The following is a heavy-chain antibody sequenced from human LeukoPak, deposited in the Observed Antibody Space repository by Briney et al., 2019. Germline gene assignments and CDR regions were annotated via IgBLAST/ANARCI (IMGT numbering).Heavy chain of an antibody. CDR2: INPNNGGT. D-gene: IGHD6-6*01. V-gene: IGHV1-2*02. Sequence: ASVKVSCTASGYTFTGYYIHWVRQAPGQGLEWMGWINPNNGGTNFAQKFQGRVTMTRDTSINTVYMELNSLTFDDTAVYFCTSSSTFYYYMDVWGKGTTVTVS. J-gene: IGHJ6*03. CDR3: TSSSTFYYYMDV. CDR1: GYTFTGYY.